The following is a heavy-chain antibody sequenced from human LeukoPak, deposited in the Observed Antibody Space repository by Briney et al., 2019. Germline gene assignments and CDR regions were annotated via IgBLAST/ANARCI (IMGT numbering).Heavy chain of an antibody. Sequence: GGSLRPSCAASGFTFSSYGMHWVRQAPGKGLEWVAVISYDGSNKYYADSVKGRFTISRDNSKNTLYLQMNSLRAEDTAVYYCAKDFRDYYDSNYFDYWAQGPLVTVSS. D-gene: IGHD3-22*01. CDR2: ISYDGSNK. V-gene: IGHV3-30*18. J-gene: IGHJ4*02. CDR3: AKDFRDYYDSNYFDY. CDR1: GFTFSSYG.